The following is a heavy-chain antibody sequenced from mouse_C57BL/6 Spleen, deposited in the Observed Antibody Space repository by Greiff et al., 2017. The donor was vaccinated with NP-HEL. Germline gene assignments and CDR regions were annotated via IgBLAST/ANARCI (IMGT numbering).Heavy chain of an antibody. V-gene: IGHV1-80*01. J-gene: IGHJ4*01. Sequence: VQLQQSGAELVKPGASVKISCKASGYAFSSSWMNWVKQRPGKGLEWIGQLYPGDGDTNYNGKFKGKATLTADKSSSTAYMQLSSLTSEDSAVYFCARSGGYPAMDYWGQGTSVTVSS. CDR1: GYAFSSSW. CDR3: ARSGGYPAMDY. CDR2: LYPGDGDT. D-gene: IGHD2-2*01.